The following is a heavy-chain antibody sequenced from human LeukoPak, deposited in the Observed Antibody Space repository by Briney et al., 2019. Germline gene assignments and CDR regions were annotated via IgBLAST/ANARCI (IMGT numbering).Heavy chain of an antibody. Sequence: GGSLRLSCTASGFSFGDYAMSWFRQAPGKGLEWVGFIRSKAYGGTTEYAASVKGRFTISRDDSKSIAYLQMNSLKTEDTAVYYCTRSYYDFWSGYEKNWFDPWGQGTLVTVSS. CDR3: TRSYYDFWSGYEKNWFDP. CDR1: GFSFGDYA. J-gene: IGHJ5*02. D-gene: IGHD3-3*01. CDR2: IRSKAYGGTT. V-gene: IGHV3-49*03.